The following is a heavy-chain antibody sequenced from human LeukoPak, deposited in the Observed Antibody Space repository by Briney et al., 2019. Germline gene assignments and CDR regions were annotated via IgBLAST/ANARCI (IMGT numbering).Heavy chain of an antibody. CDR3: ARAETTLLLNY. V-gene: IGHV1-18*01. CDR1: GYSFTNYG. CDR2: ISAHNGNT. J-gene: IGHJ4*02. D-gene: IGHD4-11*01. Sequence: ASVKVSCKASGYSFTNYGIIWVRQTPVQGLQWMGWISAHNGNTNYAQKLQGRVTLTTDTSTSTVYMELRSLTSDDTAVYYCARAETTLLLNYWGQGTLVTVSS.